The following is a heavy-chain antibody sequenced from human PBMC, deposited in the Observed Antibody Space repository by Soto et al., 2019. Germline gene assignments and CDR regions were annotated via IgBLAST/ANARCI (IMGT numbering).Heavy chain of an antibody. CDR1: GFTFSSYW. V-gene: IGHV3-7*01. CDR3: ARSSPYPSITIFGVVIPSPHYYYYYGMDV. J-gene: IGHJ6*02. CDR2: IKQDGSEK. Sequence: GGSLRLSCAASGFTFSSYWMSWVRQAPGKGLEWVANIKQDGSEKYYVDSVKGRFTISRDNAKNSLYLQMNSLRAEDTAVYYCARSSPYPSITIFGVVIPSPHYYYYYGMDVWGQGTTVTVSS. D-gene: IGHD3-3*01.